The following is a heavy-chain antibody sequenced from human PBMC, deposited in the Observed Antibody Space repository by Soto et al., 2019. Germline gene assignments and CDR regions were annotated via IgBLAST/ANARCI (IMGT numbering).Heavy chain of an antibody. D-gene: IGHD3-22*01. CDR2: ISAYNGHT. Sequence: ASVKVSCKASGYTFSTYGISWVRQAPGQGLEWMGWISAYNGHTKYAQKFQGRLTMTTDTSTSTGYMELRSLRSDDTAVYYCAREIRSGYYYDSSGSPNWFDTWGQGTQVTVS. J-gene: IGHJ5*02. CDR3: AREIRSGYYYDSSGSPNWFDT. V-gene: IGHV1-18*04. CDR1: GYTFSTYG.